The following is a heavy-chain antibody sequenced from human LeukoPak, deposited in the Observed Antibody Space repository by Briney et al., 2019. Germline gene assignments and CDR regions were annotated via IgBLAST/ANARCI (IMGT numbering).Heavy chain of an antibody. CDR1: GGSIRSSTDY. CDR3: ASRTAYCGGDCYSGFDY. Sequence: PSETLSLTCTVSGGSIRSSTDYWGWIRQPPGKGLEWIGEINHSGSTNYNPSLKSRVTISVDTSKNQFSLKLSSVTAADTAVYYCASRTAYCGGDCYSGFDYWGQGTLVTVSS. J-gene: IGHJ4*02. V-gene: IGHV4-39*07. CDR2: INHSGST. D-gene: IGHD2-21*02.